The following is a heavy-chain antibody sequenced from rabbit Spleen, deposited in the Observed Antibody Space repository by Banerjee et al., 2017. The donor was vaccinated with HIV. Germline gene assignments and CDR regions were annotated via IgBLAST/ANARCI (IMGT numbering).Heavy chain of an antibody. J-gene: IGHJ4*01. Sequence: QSLEESGGDLVKPGASLTLTCTASGFSFSSSYWICWVRQAPGKGLEWIACIAAGSSGTTYYASWAKGRFTISKTSSTTVSLQMNSLTAADTATYFCVRDTWNFNLWGPGTLVTVS. V-gene: IGHV1S40*01. CDR2: IAAGSSGTT. CDR1: GFSFSSSYW. CDR3: VRDTWNFNL.